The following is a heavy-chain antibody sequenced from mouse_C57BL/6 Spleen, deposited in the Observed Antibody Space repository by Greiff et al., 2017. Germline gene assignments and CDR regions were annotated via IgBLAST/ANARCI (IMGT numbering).Heavy chain of an antibody. D-gene: IGHD2-1*01. J-gene: IGHJ2*01. Sequence: QVQLQQSGAELARPGASVKLSCKASGYTFTSYGISWVKQRTGQGLEWIGEIYPRSGNTYYNEKFKGKATLTADKSSSTAYMELRSLTSEDSAVYFCARSVDGNYYFDYWGQGTTLTVSS. CDR1: GYTFTSYG. V-gene: IGHV1-81*01. CDR3: ARSVDGNYYFDY. CDR2: IYPRSGNT.